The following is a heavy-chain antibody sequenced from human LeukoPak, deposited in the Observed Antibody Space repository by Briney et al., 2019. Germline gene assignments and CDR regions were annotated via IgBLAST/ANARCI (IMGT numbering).Heavy chain of an antibody. J-gene: IGHJ4*02. Sequence: GGSLRLSCAASGFIFSSYAMHWVRQAPGKGLEWVAVISYDGSNKYYADSVKGRFTISGDNSKNTLYLQMNSLRAEDTTIYYCARDLYAGGWATDFWGQGTLVTVSS. CDR1: GFIFSSYA. CDR2: ISYDGSNK. D-gene: IGHD6-19*01. V-gene: IGHV3-30-3*01. CDR3: ARDLYAGGWATDF.